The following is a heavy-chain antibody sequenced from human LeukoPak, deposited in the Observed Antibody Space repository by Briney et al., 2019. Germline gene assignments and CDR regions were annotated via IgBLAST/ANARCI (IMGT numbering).Heavy chain of an antibody. D-gene: IGHD3-22*01. V-gene: IGHV3-7*01. CDR3: AREVVLSTSAWFEY. CDR1: GFTFSSYW. CDR2: IKEDGTEK. Sequence: GGSLRLSCAVSGFTFSSYWMSWVRQAPGKGLEWVANIKEDGTEKYYQDSVKGRFTTSRDNAKNSLYLQMNSLRAEDTAVYYCAREVVLSTSAWFEYWGQGTLVTVSS. J-gene: IGHJ4*02.